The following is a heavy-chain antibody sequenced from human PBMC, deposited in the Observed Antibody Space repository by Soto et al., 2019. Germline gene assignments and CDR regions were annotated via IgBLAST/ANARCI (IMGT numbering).Heavy chain of an antibody. J-gene: IGHJ3*02. CDR2: VSRVGGST. CDR3: ATDSAYAFDI. Sequence: GGSLRLSCAASGFTFSSYAMSWVRQAPGKGLEWVSHVSRVGGSTYFTYSAKGRFTISRDNAENSLYLQMNSLRDEDTAVYYCATDSAYAFDIWGQGTMVTVSS. V-gene: IGHV3-48*02. CDR1: GFTFSSYA. D-gene: IGHD2-2*01.